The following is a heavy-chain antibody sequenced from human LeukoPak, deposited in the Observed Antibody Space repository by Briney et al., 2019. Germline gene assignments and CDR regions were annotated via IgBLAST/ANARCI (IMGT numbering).Heavy chain of an antibody. V-gene: IGHV3-21*01. CDR1: GFTFSNYN. Sequence: GGSLRLSCAASGFTFSNYNMDWVRQAPGKGLEWVSSIRSSTTYVYYADSVKGRFTVSRDNAKNSLYLQMNSLRAEDTAVYYCARDSLTMIVGRQKRGLDYWGQGTLVTVSS. J-gene: IGHJ4*02. D-gene: IGHD3-22*01. CDR3: ARDSLTMIVGRQKRGLDY. CDR2: IRSSTTYV.